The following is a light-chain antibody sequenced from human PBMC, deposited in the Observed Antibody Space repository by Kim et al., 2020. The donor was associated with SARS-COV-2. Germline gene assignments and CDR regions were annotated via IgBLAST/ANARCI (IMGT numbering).Light chain of an antibody. CDR3: AVWDDSLKQGV. CDR2: SNN. J-gene: IGLJ3*02. V-gene: IGLV1-44*01. CDR1: SSNIGSNN. Sequence: QSVLTQPASASGTLGQRVTISCSGSSSNIGSNNVVWYQQLTGAAHNLLIYSNNQRPSGIPDRFSGSRSGTSASLAISGLQSGDEADYYCAVWDDSLKQGVFGGGTQLTVL.